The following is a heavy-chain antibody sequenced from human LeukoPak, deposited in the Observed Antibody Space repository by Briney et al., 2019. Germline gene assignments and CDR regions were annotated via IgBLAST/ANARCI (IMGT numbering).Heavy chain of an antibody. Sequence: GGSLRLSCAASGFGFSNYWMSWVRQAPGKGLEWVANMNEDGSEKNYVDSVKGRFTISRDNAQDSLYLQMNSLRAEDTAVYYCARDRGHSNFDYWGQGTLLTVSS. CDR3: ARDRGHSNFDY. D-gene: IGHD4-11*01. V-gene: IGHV3-7*01. CDR1: GFGFSNYW. CDR2: MNEDGSEK. J-gene: IGHJ4*02.